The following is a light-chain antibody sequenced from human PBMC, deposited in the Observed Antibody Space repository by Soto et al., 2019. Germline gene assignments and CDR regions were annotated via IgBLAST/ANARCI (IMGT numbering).Light chain of an antibody. CDR1: QGIGVY. CDR2: AAS. Sequence: DIQMTQSPSSLSASLGDRVTITCRASQGIGVYLAWFQQKPGNAPKLLIYAASTLQSGVPSRFSGSGSGTDFTLTVSSLQPEDVATYYCQNYNSAPLTFGGGTRVEIK. J-gene: IGKJ4*01. CDR3: QNYNSAPLT. V-gene: IGKV1-27*01.